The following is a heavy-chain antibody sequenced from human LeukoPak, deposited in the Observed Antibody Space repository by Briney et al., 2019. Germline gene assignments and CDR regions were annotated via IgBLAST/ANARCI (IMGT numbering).Heavy chain of an antibody. CDR3: ARVGREGSSSWFDY. Sequence: GASVKVSCKASGGTFSSYAISWVRQAPGQGLEWMGGIIPIFGTANYAQKFQGRVTITADESTSTAYMELSSLGSEDTAVYYCARVGREGSSSWFDYWGQGTLVTVSS. V-gene: IGHV1-69*13. CDR1: GGTFSSYA. J-gene: IGHJ4*02. CDR2: IIPIFGTA. D-gene: IGHD6-13*01.